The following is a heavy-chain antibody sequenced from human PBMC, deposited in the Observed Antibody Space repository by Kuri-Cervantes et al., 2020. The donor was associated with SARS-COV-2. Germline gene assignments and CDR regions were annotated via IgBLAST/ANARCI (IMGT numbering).Heavy chain of an antibody. CDR2: ISNDGYNR. V-gene: IGHV3-30*18. CDR3: AKMGDNYIKGDYGSEV. D-gene: IGHD3-16*01. J-gene: IGHJ6*02. Sequence: GGSLRLSCAASGFTFSSYWMHCVRHAPGRGLEWVALISNDGYNRFYADFLKGRFTISRDNSKNTLHLDMNSLRPEDTGVYYCAKMGDNYIKGDYGSEVWGQGITVTVSS. CDR1: GFTFSSYW.